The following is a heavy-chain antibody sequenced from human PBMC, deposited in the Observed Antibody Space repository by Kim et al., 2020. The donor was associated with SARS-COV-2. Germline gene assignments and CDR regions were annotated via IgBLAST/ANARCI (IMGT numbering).Heavy chain of an antibody. Sequence: ASVKVSCKVSGYTLTELSMHWVRQAPGKGLEWMGGFDPEDGETIYAQKFQGRVTMTEDTSTDTAYMELSSLRSEDTAVYYCATSPAVAGTYYYYYGMDVWGQGTTATVSS. CDR1: GYTLTELS. J-gene: IGHJ6*02. CDR3: ATSPAVAGTYYYYYGMDV. V-gene: IGHV1-24*01. D-gene: IGHD6-19*01. CDR2: FDPEDGET.